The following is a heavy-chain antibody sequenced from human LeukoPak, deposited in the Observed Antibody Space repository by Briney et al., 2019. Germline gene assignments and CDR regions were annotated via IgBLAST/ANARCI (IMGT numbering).Heavy chain of an antibody. J-gene: IGHJ4*02. Sequence: SVKVSCKASGYTFTSYGISWVRQAPGQGLEWMGGIIPIFGTANYAQKFQGRVTITADESTSTAYMELSSLRSEDTAVYYCAIASSGAAADYYFDYWGQGTLVTVSS. D-gene: IGHD6-13*01. CDR3: AIASSGAAADYYFDY. CDR1: GYTFTSYG. V-gene: IGHV1-69*13. CDR2: IIPIFGTA.